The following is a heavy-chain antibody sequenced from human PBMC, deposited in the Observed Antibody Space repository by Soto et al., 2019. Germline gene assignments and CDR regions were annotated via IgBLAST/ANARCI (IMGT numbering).Heavy chain of an antibody. CDR1: GYIFINYY. V-gene: IGHV1-46*04. CDR2: FNPMSGST. Sequence: QVQLVQSGAEVKKPGASVKISCKTSGYIFINYYIHWVRQAPGQGLEWVALFNPMSGSTNYAQKLQGRVNVTRDTSTSPVYMELSSLISEDTAVYYCARDLAAADDWCQGTLVTVSS. D-gene: IGHD6-13*01. CDR3: ARDLAAADD. J-gene: IGHJ4*02.